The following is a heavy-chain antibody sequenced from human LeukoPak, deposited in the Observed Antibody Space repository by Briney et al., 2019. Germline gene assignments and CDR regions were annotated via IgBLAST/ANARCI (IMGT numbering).Heavy chain of an antibody. V-gene: IGHV4-59*12. CDR1: GGSISSYY. D-gene: IGHD1-14*01. CDR2: FYYSGST. CDR3: ARDWSRRGYFDS. Sequence: PSETLSLTCTASGGSISSYYWSWIRQPPGKGLEWIGDFYYSGSTNYNPSLKSRVTISVDTSKNQFSLKVSSVTAADTAVYYCARDWSRRGYFDSWGQGTLVTVSS. J-gene: IGHJ4*02.